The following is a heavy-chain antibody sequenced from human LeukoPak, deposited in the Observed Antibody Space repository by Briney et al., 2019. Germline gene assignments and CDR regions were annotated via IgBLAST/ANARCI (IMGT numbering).Heavy chain of an antibody. D-gene: IGHD5-18*01. CDR1: GGSISGYH. CDR2: IYTSGST. CDR3: ARHTAMVRAYYYYYFGMDV. V-gene: IGHV4-4*07. Sequence: SETLSLTCTVSGGSISGYHWSWIRQPAGKGLEWIGRIYTSGSTNYNPSLKSRVTMSVDTSKNQFSLKLSSVTAADTAVYYCARHTAMVRAYYYYYFGMDVWGQGTTVTVSS. J-gene: IGHJ6*02.